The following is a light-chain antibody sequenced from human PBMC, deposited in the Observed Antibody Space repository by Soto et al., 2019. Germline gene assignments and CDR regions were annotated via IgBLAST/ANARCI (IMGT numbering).Light chain of an antibody. CDR1: SSDVGNYNR. CDR2: EVS. Sequence: QSALTQPPSVSGSPGQSVTISCTGTSSDVGNYNRVSWYQQPPGTAPKIMIYEVSNRPTGVPDRFSGSKSGNTASLTISGLQAEYEAEYYCSSDTSSSTFVFGGGTKLTVL. CDR3: SSDTSSSTFV. V-gene: IGLV2-18*02. J-gene: IGLJ2*01.